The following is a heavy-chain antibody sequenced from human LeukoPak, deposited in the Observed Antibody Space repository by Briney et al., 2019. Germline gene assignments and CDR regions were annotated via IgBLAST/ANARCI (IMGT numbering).Heavy chain of an antibody. D-gene: IGHD3-3*01. CDR2: IYTSGST. V-gene: IGHV4-4*07. CDR3: ARGRGGTIFGVVLGYMDV. CDR1: GGSISSYY. J-gene: IGHJ6*03. Sequence: SETLSLTCTVSGGSISSYYWSWIRQPAGKGLEWIGRIYTSGSTNYNPSLKSRVTMSVDTSKNQFSLKLSSVTAADTAVYYCARGRGGTIFGVVLGYMDVWGKGTTVTVSS.